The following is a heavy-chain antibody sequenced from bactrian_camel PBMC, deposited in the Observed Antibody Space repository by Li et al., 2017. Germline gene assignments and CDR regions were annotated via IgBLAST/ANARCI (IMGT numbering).Heavy chain of an antibody. CDR2: IESDGST. CDR1: VDTIGRYC. D-gene: IGHD4*01. J-gene: IGHJ4*01. Sequence: VQLVESGGGSVQPGGSLRLSCVASVDTIGRYCMGWFRQIPDKEREGVAGIESDGSTSYADSVKGRFTVSQDSAKNILYLQMNSLKPEDTAMYYCTADTVKASLATIAQFAAYEGHGTQVTVS. V-gene: IGHV3S53*01.